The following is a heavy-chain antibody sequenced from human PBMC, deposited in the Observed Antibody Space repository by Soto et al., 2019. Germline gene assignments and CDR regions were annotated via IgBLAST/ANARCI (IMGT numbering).Heavy chain of an antibody. CDR3: ARGEYYYDSCCYATPVLDAFDI. Sequence: SVKVSCKASGGTFSSYAISWVRQAPGQGLEWMGGIIPIFGTANYAQKFQGRVTITADESTSTAYMELSSLRSEDTAVYYCARGEYYYDSCCYATPVLDAFDIWGQGTMVTAS. D-gene: IGHD3-22*01. CDR2: IIPIFGTA. V-gene: IGHV1-69*13. CDR1: GGTFSSYA. J-gene: IGHJ3*02.